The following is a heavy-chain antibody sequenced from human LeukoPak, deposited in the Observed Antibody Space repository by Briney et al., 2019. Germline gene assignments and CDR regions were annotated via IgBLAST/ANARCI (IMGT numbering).Heavy chain of an antibody. Sequence: PSETLSLTCTVSGGSISSSSYYWGWIRRPPGKGLEWIGSIYYSGSTYYNPSLKSRVTISVDTSKNQFSLKLSSVTAADTAVYYCARIDCSGGSCPNHDAFDIWGQGTMVTVSS. CDR2: IYYSGST. CDR3: ARIDCSGGSCPNHDAFDI. D-gene: IGHD2-15*01. V-gene: IGHV4-39*01. CDR1: GGSISSSSYY. J-gene: IGHJ3*02.